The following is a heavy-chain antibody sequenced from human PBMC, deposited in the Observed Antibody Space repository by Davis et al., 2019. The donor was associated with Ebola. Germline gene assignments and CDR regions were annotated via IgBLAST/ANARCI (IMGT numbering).Heavy chain of an antibody. V-gene: IGHV1-46*01. J-gene: IGHJ4*02. D-gene: IGHD1-26*01. Sequence: ASVKVSCKASGYTFTSYGISWVRQAPGQGLEWMGIINPSGGSTSYAQKFQGRVTMTRDTSTSTVYMELSSLRSEDTAVYYCARERGKWELLLLRYSGFDYWGQGTLVTVSS. CDR1: GYTFTSYG. CDR3: ARERGKWELLLLRYSGFDY. CDR2: INPSGGST.